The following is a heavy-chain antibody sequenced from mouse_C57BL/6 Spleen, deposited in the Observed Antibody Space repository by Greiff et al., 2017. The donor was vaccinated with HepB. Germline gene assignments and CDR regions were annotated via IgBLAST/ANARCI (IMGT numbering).Heavy chain of an antibody. CDR3: APSLPAFAY. V-gene: IGHV1-82*01. CDR1: GYAFSSSW. Sequence: QVQLQQSGPELVKPGASVNISCKASGYAFSSSWMNWVKQRPGKGLEWIGRIYPGDGDTNYNGKFKGKATLTADKSSSTAYMQLSSLTSEDSAVYFCAPSLPAFAYWGQGTLVTVSA. CDR2: IYPGDGDT. J-gene: IGHJ3*01.